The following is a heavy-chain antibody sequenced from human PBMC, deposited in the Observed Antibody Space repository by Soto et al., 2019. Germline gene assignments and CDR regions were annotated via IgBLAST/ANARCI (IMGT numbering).Heavy chain of an antibody. D-gene: IGHD2-2*01. Sequence: PSETLSLTCTVSGGSISSGDYYWSWIRQPPGKGLEWIGYIYYSGSTNYNPSLKSRVTISVDTSKNQFSLKLNSVTAADTAVYYCAKFYCSTTSCSAFDSWGLGTLVTSPQ. V-gene: IGHV4-61*08. CDR1: GGSISSGDYY. CDR3: AKFYCSTTSCSAFDS. J-gene: IGHJ4*02. CDR2: IYYSGST.